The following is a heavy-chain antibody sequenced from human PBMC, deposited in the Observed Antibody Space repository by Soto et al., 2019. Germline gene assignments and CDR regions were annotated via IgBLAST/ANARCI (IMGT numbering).Heavy chain of an antibody. D-gene: IGHD1-7*01. CDR3: ARQLELPSNWFDP. Sequence: PSETLSLTCTVSGGSMSSYYWTWVRQPPGKGLEWIGSVYHSGSTYYNPSLKSRVTISVDTSKNQFSLKLSSVTAADTAVYYCARQLELPSNWFDPWGQGTLVTVSS. CDR2: VYHSGST. V-gene: IGHV4-59*05. J-gene: IGHJ5*02. CDR1: GGSMSSYY.